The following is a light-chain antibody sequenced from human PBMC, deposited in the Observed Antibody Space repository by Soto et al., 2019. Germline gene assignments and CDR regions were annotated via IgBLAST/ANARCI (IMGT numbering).Light chain of an antibody. CDR1: QSVTSNY. Sequence: EIVLTQSPGTLSLSPGDRATLSCRASQSVTSNYLAWYQQKPGQAPRLLIKGASRRATDIPDRFSGSGSGTDFTLTISRLEPEDFAVYYCQQYDTSPAFGQGTKVDIK. CDR3: QQYDTSPA. V-gene: IGKV3-20*01. J-gene: IGKJ1*01. CDR2: GAS.